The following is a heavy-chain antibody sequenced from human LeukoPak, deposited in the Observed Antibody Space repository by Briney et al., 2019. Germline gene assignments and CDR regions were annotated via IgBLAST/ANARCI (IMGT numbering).Heavy chain of an antibody. J-gene: IGHJ4*02. V-gene: IGHV3-48*04. CDR3: ARAMSTFGGVRNYFDS. D-gene: IGHD3-16*01. CDR1: GFTFNGYN. CDR2: ISISSGTI. Sequence: PGGSLRLSCAASGFTFNGYNMNWVRQAPGKGLEWIAYISISSGTIYYAESVKGRFTISRDNAKSSLDLQMNSLRAEDTALYYCARAMSTFGGVRNYFDSWGRGALVTVSS.